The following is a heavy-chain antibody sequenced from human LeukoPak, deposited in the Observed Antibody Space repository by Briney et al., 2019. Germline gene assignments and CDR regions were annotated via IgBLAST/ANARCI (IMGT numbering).Heavy chain of an antibody. Sequence: SQTLSLTCTVSGGPISSYYWSWIRQPPGKGLEWIGNIYSSGTTNYNPSLKSRVTISMDTSKNQFSLKLSSVTAADTAVYYCARGKIWSPVYLSHWGQGTLVTVSS. CDR3: ARGKIWSPVYLSH. CDR1: GGPISSYY. J-gene: IGHJ4*02. CDR2: IYSSGTT. D-gene: IGHD3-10*01. V-gene: IGHV4-59*13.